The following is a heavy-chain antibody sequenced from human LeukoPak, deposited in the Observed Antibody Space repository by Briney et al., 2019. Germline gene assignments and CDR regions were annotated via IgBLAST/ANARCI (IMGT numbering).Heavy chain of an antibody. CDR2: ISTYNGHT. CDR1: GYTFTGYY. Sequence: ASVKVSCKASGYTFTGYYMHWVRQAPGQGLEWMGWISTYNGHTNYAQKLQGRVTMTTDTSTSTAYMELRNLRSDDTAVYYCARGGRWELPRPYAFDIWGRGTMATVSS. J-gene: IGHJ3*02. V-gene: IGHV1-18*04. CDR3: ARGGRWELPRPYAFDI. D-gene: IGHD1-26*01.